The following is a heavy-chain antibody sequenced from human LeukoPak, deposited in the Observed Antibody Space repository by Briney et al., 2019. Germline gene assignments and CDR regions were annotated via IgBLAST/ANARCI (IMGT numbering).Heavy chain of an antibody. J-gene: IGHJ4*02. CDR2: ISYDGSNK. CDR3: ARDFPFGYYYDSSGFDY. V-gene: IGHV3-30*04. CDR1: GFTFSSYA. Sequence: QTGRSLRLPCAASGFTFSSYAMHWVRQAPGKGLEWVAVISYDGSNKYYADSVKGRFTISRDNSKNTLYLQMNSLRAEDTAVYYCARDFPFGYYYDSSGFDYWGQGTLVTVSS. D-gene: IGHD3-22*01.